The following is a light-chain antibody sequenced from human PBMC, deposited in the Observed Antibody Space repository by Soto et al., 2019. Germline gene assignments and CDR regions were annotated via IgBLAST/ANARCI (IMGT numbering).Light chain of an antibody. V-gene: IGKV1-5*03. J-gene: IGKJ1*01. Sequence: DIQMTQSPSTLSASVGDRVTITCRASQSISSWLAWYQQKPGKAPKLVIYKASSLESGVPSRFSGSGSGTEFTLTISSLQPDDFATYYCQQYNSYSGTFGQGTKVDIK. CDR2: KAS. CDR3: QQYNSYSGT. CDR1: QSISSW.